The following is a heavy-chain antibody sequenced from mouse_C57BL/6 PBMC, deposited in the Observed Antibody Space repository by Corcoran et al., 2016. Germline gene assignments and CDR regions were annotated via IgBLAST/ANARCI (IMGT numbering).Heavy chain of an antibody. Sequence: QIQLVQSGPELKKPGETVKISCKASGYTFTTYGMSWVKQAPGKGLKWMGWINTYSGVPTYADDFKGRFAFSLETSASTAYLQINNLKNEDTATYFCARLGGYWFAYWGQGTLVTVSA. CDR1: GYTFTTYG. CDR2: INTYSGVP. CDR3: ARLGGYWFAY. V-gene: IGHV9-3*01. J-gene: IGHJ3*01. D-gene: IGHD2-2*01.